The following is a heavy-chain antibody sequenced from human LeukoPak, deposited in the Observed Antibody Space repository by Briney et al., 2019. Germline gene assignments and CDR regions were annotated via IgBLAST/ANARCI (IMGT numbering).Heavy chain of an antibody. CDR3: ARDWNRYAY. Sequence: SETLSLTCTVSGASISSTSYYWGWIRQPPGKGLEWIGSTYYRGTTYYNPSLKSRVTISVDTSKTQFSLQLSPVTAADTAVYYCARDWNRYAYWGQGTLVSV. CDR1: GASISSTSYY. D-gene: IGHD1-1*01. CDR2: TYYRGTT. J-gene: IGHJ4*02. V-gene: IGHV4-39*07.